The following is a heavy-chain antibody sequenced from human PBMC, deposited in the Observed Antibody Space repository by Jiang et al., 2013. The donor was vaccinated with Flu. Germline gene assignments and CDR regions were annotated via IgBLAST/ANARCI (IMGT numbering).Heavy chain of an antibody. CDR2: INSGNGNT. CDR1: GYTFTSYG. D-gene: IGHD3-16*01. V-gene: IGHV1-3*04. CDR3: TRDERLGPYYFNY. J-gene: IGHJ4*02. Sequence: GAEVKKPGASVKVSCKASGYTFTSYGMHWVRQAPGQRLEWMGWINSGNGNTIYSQNFQDRVTFTKDSFASTAYMELSSLRSEDTAVYYCTRDERLGPYYFNYWGQGTLVT.